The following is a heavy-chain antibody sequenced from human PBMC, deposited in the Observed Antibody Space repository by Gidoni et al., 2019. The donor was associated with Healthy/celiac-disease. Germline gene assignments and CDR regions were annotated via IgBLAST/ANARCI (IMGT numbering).Heavy chain of an antibody. Sequence: QLQLQESGPGLVKPSETLSLTCTVSGGSISSSSYYWGWIRQPPGKGLEWIGSIYYSGSTYYNPSLKSRVTISVDTSKNQFSLKLSSVTAADTAVYYCARHPKDAASYYDFWSGYYTGPDYGMDVWGQGTTVTVSS. CDR1: GGSISSSSYY. V-gene: IGHV4-39*01. CDR3: ARHPKDAASYYDFWSGYYTGPDYGMDV. D-gene: IGHD3-3*01. J-gene: IGHJ6*02. CDR2: IYYSGST.